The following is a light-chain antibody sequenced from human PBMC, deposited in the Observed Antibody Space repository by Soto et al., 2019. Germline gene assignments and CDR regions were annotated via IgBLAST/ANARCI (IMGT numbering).Light chain of an antibody. CDR2: AAY. V-gene: IGKV3-20*01. CDR3: QQYSSSPYT. CDR1: QSVNSY. Sequence: EIVLTQSPGTLSLSPGERATLSCRASQSVNSYLAWYQQKPGQAPRLLIYAAYTRATGIPDRFSGSGSGTDFTLTISRLEPEDFAVYYCQQYSSSPYTFGQGTKLEIK. J-gene: IGKJ2*01.